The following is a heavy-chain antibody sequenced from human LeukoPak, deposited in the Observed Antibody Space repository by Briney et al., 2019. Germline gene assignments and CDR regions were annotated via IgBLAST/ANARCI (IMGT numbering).Heavy chain of an antibody. CDR3: ARQLYFDL. CDR2: THPGDSDT. Sequence: GESLKISCKGSGYSFTTYWIGWVRQMPGKGLEWMGVTHPGDSDTRYSPSFQGQVTISADKSISTAFLQWSSLKASDTATYYCARQLYFDLWGRGTLVTVSS. CDR1: GYSFTTYW. J-gene: IGHJ2*01. V-gene: IGHV5-51*01.